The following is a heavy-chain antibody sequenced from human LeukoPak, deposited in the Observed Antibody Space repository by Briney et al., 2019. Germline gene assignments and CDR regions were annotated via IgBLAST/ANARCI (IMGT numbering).Heavy chain of an antibody. V-gene: IGHV3-66*01. Sequence: GGSLRLSCAASGFTVSSNYMSWVRQAPGKGLEWVSVIYSGGSTYYSDSGKGRFTISRDNSKNTLYLQMNSLRAEDTAVYYCASFSKRGTKYSSSWYWFDPWGQGTLVTVSS. CDR1: GFTVSSNY. CDR3: ASFSKRGTKYSSSWYWFDP. J-gene: IGHJ5*02. CDR2: IYSGGST. D-gene: IGHD6-13*01.